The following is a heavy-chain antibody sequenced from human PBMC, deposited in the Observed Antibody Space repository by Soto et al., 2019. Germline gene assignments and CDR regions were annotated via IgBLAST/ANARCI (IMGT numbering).Heavy chain of an antibody. CDR2: ISPKTGET. D-gene: IGHD3-16*01. CDR1: GYTFTGPY. V-gene: IGHV1-2*04. J-gene: IGHJ4*02. Sequence: ASVKVSCKASGYTFTGPYIQWVRQAPGQGLEWMGWISPKTGETKYAQKFQGWVTITRDTSINTAYMEVNRLKSNDSAVYYCARTRLQLWTPDYWGQGTQVTVSS. CDR3: ARTRLQLWTPDY.